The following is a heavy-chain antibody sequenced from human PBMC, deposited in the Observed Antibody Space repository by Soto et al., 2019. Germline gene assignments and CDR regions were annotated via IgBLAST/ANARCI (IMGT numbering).Heavy chain of an antibody. Sequence: SETLSLTCTVSGGSISSSSYYWGWIRQPPGKGLEWIGSIYYSGSTYYNPSLKSRVTLSVDTSKNQFSLKLSSVTAADTAVYYCARREAYCSSSSCYANWFDPWGQGTLVTVSS. CDR2: IYYSGST. D-gene: IGHD2-2*01. J-gene: IGHJ5*02. V-gene: IGHV4-39*01. CDR1: GGSISSSSYY. CDR3: ARREAYCSSSSCYANWFDP.